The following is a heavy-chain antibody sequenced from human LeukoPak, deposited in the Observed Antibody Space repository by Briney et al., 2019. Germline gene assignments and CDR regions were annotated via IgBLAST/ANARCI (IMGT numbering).Heavy chain of an antibody. Sequence: PGGSLRLSCAASGFTFSSYAMSWVRQAPGKGLEWVSAISDSGGTTYYADSVKGRFTISRDNSKNTLYLQMNSLRAEDTAVYYCAKWLGSGTYINFDFWGQGTLVTVSS. J-gene: IGHJ4*02. CDR1: GFTFSSYA. CDR2: ISDSGGTT. V-gene: IGHV3-23*01. CDR3: AKWLGSGTYINFDF. D-gene: IGHD3-10*01.